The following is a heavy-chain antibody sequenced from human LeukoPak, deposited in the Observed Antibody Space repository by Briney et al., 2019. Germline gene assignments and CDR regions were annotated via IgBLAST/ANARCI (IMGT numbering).Heavy chain of an antibody. CDR2: INHSGST. V-gene: IGHV4-34*01. CDR3: ARDRYDILTGYSRGFDP. D-gene: IGHD3-9*01. J-gene: IGHJ5*02. Sequence: SETLSLTCAVYGGSFSGYYWSWIRQPPGKGLEWIGEINHSGSTNYNPSLKSRVTISVDTSKNQFSLKLSSVTAADTAVYYCARDRYDILTGYSRGFDPWGQGTLVTVSS. CDR1: GGSFSGYY.